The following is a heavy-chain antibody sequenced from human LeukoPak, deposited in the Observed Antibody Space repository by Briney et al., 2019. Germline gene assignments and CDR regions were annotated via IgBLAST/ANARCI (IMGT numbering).Heavy chain of an antibody. CDR1: GGSISSYY. CDR3: ARECLWSGYLGEDWFDP. D-gene: IGHD3-3*01. CDR2: IYTSGST. J-gene: IGHJ5*02. Sequence: SETLSLTCTVSGGSISSYYWSWIRQPAGKGLEWIGRIYTSGSTNYNPSLKSRVTISVDRSKNQFSLKLSSVTAADTAVYYCARECLWSGYLGEDWFDPWGQGTLVTVSS. V-gene: IGHV4-4*07.